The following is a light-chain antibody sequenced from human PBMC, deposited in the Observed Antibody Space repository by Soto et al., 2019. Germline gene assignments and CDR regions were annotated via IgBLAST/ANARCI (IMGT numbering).Light chain of an antibody. Sequence: QSALTQPPSASGSPGQSVTISCTGTSSDVGAYNYVSWYQQHPGKAPQLMIYEVSKRPSGVPDRFSGSKSGNTASLTVSGLQAEDEAEYYCSSYAGSNNWVFGGGTKVTVL. V-gene: IGLV2-8*01. CDR2: EVS. CDR1: SSDVGAYNY. J-gene: IGLJ3*02. CDR3: SSYAGSNNWV.